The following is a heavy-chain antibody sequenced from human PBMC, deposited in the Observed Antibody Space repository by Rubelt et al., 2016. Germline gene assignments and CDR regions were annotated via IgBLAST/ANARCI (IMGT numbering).Heavy chain of an antibody. Sequence: EVQLVESGGELVQPGWSLRLSCAASGFSVSSNYMTWVRQAPGKGLEWVSFINSDGTTNYADSVKGRFTASRDNSKNTLFLKMDNLGAEDTAIYYCARNADVLRFLEWLSCFDHWGLGTLVTVSS. V-gene: IGHV3-66*01. D-gene: IGHD3-3*01. CDR2: INSDGTT. CDR1: GFSVSSNY. CDR3: ARNADVLRFLEWLSCFDH. J-gene: IGHJ4*02.